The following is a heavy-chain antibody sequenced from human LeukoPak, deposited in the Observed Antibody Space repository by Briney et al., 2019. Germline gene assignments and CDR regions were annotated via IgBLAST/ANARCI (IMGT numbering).Heavy chain of an antibody. V-gene: IGHV7-4-1*02. CDR3: ARARYDFWSGDINYYYYMDV. Sequence: ASVKVSCKASGYTFTSYAINWVRQAPGQGLESMGWINTNTGNPTYAQGFTGRFVFSLDTSVSTAYLQISSLKAEDTAVYYCARARYDFWSGDINYYYYMDVWGKGTTVTVSS. D-gene: IGHD3-3*01. CDR1: GYTFTSYA. J-gene: IGHJ6*03. CDR2: INTNTGNP.